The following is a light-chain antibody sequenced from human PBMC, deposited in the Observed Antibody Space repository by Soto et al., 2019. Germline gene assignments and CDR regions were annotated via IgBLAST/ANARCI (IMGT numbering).Light chain of an antibody. V-gene: IGKV3-11*01. CDR3: QQRSNWPSWT. CDR1: QSVSSY. CDR2: DAS. Sequence: EILFAQAPAPPSLSPGERATASCRASQSVSSYLAWYQQKPGQAPRLLIYDASNRATGIPARFSGSGSGTDFTLTISSLEPEDFAVYYCQQRSNWPSWTFGQGTKVDI. J-gene: IGKJ1*01.